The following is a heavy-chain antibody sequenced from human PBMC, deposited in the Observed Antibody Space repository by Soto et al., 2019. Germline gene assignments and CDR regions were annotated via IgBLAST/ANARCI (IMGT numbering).Heavy chain of an antibody. V-gene: IGHV3-73*01. CDR3: TSLSYSRGWYE. CDR2: IRSKPNNYAT. Sequence: EVQLVESGGGLVQPGGSLKLSCAASGFTFSESAVHWVRQASGKGLEWVGRIRSKPNNYATAYGASVKGRFTISRDDSKSTAYLQMNGGKTEDTAVYFCTSLSYSRGWYERGQGTLVTVSS. J-gene: IGHJ4*02. CDR1: GFTFSESA. D-gene: IGHD6-19*01.